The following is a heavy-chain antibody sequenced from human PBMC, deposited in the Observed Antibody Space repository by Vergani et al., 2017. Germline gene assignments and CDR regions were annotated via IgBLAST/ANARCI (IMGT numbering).Heavy chain of an antibody. Sequence: EVQLVESGGGLVQPGRSLRLSCAASGFTFDDYAMHWVRQAPGKGLEWVSGINWNSDSIAYADSVKGRFTISRDNAKNSLYLQMNSLRAEDTALSYCLKDIAASGNYWYFDLWGRGTLVTVSS. CDR1: GFTFDDYA. CDR2: INWNSDSI. J-gene: IGHJ2*01. V-gene: IGHV3-9*01. CDR3: LKDIAASGNYWYFDL. D-gene: IGHD6-13*01.